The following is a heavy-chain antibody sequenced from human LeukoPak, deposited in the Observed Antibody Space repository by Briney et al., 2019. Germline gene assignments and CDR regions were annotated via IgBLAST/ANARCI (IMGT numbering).Heavy chain of an antibody. J-gene: IGHJ4*02. CDR1: GYTFTGYY. CDR3: AREGMITFGGVVL. V-gene: IGHV1-2*02. D-gene: IGHD3-16*01. Sequence: VASVKVSRKASGYTFTGYYMHWVRQAPGQGLEWMGWINPNSGGTNYAQKFQGRVTMTRDTSISTAYMELSRLRSDDTAVYYCAREGMITFGGVVLWGQGTLVTVSS. CDR2: INPNSGGT.